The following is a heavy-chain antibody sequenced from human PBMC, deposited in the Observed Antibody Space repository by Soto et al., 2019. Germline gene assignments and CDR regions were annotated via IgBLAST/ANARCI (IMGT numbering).Heavy chain of an antibody. Sequence: PSATLSLTCAGYGESFSGYYWSWILRPPGKGLEWIGEINHSGRTNYNPSLKSQVTISVDTSKNQFSLKLSSVTAADTAVYYCARGGGCSGGDCYFDYWGQGTLVTVSS. CDR1: GESFSGYY. D-gene: IGHD2-15*01. J-gene: IGHJ4*02. CDR3: ARGGGCSGGDCYFDY. CDR2: INHSGRT. V-gene: IGHV4-34*01.